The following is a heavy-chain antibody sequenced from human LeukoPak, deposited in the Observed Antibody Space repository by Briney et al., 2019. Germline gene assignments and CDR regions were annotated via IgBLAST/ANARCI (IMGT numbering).Heavy chain of an antibody. J-gene: IGHJ4*02. Sequence: GSLRLSCAASGFTLSSYWMTWVRQSPGKGLEWVALIKPDGSDKYYVDSVKGRFTISRDNAKNSLYLQMSSLRAEDTAVYYCARGGHRQKEFWGQGTLVTVSS. CDR3: ARGGHRQKEF. V-gene: IGHV3-7*01. D-gene: IGHD3-10*01. CDR1: GFTLSSYW. CDR2: IKPDGSDK.